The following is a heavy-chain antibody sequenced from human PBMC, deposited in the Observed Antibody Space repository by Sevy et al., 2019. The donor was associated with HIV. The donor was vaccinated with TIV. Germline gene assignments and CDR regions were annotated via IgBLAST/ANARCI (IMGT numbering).Heavy chain of an antibody. CDR2: IWYDGSNK. CDR3: HPLTATTVLFDS. CDR1: GFTFSSYG. J-gene: IGHJ4*02. D-gene: IGHD1-1*01. V-gene: IGHV3-33*01. Sequence: GGSLRLSCAASGFTFSSYGMHWVRQAPGKGLEWVAVIWYDGSNKYYADSVKGRFTISRDNSKNTLYLQMNSLRAEDTAVYYCHPLTATTVLFDSWGQGTLVTVSS.